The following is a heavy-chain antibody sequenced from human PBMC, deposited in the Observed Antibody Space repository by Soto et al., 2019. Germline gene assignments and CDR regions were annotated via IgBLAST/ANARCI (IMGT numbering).Heavy chain of an antibody. CDR1: GYAFRGYQ. Sequence: ASVKVSCKASGYAFRGYQMHWLRQAPGQGLEWMGWVNPNSGGTNYAQKFQGCVTMTRDTSISTAYMELSRLRSDDTAVYYCARVGGKQWLSSNYYFDYWGQGTLVTVSS. CDR3: ARVGGKQWLSSNYYFDY. CDR2: VNPNSGGT. J-gene: IGHJ4*02. D-gene: IGHD6-19*01. V-gene: IGHV1-2*04.